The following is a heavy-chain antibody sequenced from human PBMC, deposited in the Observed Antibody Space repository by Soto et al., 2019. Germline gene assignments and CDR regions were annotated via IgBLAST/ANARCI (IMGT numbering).Heavy chain of an antibody. J-gene: IGHJ3*02. CDR1: SGSISSSNW. CDR2: IYHSGST. CDR3: ARTRFSLSTVNHDAFDI. Sequence: QVQLQESGPGLVKPSGTLSLTCAVSSGSISSSNWWSWVRQPPGKGLEWIGEIYHSGSTNYNPSLKSRVTISVDKSKSQFSLKLSSVTAADTAVYYCARTRFSLSTVNHDAFDIWGQGTMVTVSS. V-gene: IGHV4-4*02. D-gene: IGHD4-17*01.